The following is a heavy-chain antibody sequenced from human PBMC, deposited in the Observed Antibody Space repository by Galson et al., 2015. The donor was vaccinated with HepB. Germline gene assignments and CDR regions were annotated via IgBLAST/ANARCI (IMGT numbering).Heavy chain of an antibody. Sequence: SVKVSCKASGYTFISYGVIWVRQAPGQGLEWMGWISTYNGNTKYAQKFQGRVTMTTDTPTSTAYMDLRSLRSDDTAVDYCVRDAGRYRSGASCYPGYDYWGQGTLVTVSS. CDR1: GYTFISYG. V-gene: IGHV1-18*01. D-gene: IGHD2-15*01. CDR3: VRDAGRYRSGASCYPGYDY. CDR2: ISTYNGNT. J-gene: IGHJ4*02.